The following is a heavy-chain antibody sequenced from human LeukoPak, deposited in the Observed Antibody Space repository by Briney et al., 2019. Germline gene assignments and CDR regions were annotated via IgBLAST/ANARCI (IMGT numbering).Heavy chain of an antibody. CDR1: GLTFSSHA. V-gene: IGHV3-30-3*01. CDR3: AKDDYDNGGY. CDR2: ISQDGSER. Sequence: GGSLRLSCAASGLTFSSHAMHWVRQAPGKGLEWVAVISQDGSERHHTDSVKGRFTISRDNSRNTLYLQMNSLRAEDTAVYYCAKDDYDNGGYWGQGTLVTVSS. D-gene: IGHD4-23*01. J-gene: IGHJ4*02.